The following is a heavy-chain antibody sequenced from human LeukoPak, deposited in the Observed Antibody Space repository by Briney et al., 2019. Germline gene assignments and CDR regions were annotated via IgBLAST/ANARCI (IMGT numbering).Heavy chain of an antibody. V-gene: IGHV3-23*01. CDR3: AKMQGYFDY. J-gene: IGHJ4*02. CDR2: ITGDGTTT. Sequence: GGSLRLSCEASGLTFSSYGMSWVRQAPGKGLQWVSAITGDGTTTYYADSVKGRFTISRDNSKNMLYLQMSSLRAEDTAVFYCAKMQGYFDYWGQGTLVPVSS. CDR1: GLTFSSYG.